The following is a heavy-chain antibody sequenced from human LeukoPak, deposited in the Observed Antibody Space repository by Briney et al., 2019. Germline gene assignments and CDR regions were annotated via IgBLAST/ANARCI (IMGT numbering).Heavy chain of an antibody. V-gene: IGHV4-4*07. CDR1: GGSTSNSF. Sequence: PSETLSLTCTVSGGSTSNSFWSWLRQPAGKGLEWIGRIYTDGSTNSNPSLRRRLTISLDTSRNQFSLKLTSVTAADTAVYFCARAPSGCGGTCAFDYWGQGTLVTVSS. J-gene: IGHJ4*02. D-gene: IGHD2-15*01. CDR3: ARAPSGCGGTCAFDY. CDR2: IYTDGST.